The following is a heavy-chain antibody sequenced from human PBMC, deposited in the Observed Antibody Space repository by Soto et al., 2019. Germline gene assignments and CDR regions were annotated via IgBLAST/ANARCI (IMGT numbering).Heavy chain of an antibody. CDR3: AKIVGASPLFDY. Sequence: PGGSLRLSCAASGFTFSSYGMHWVRQAPGKGLEWVAVISYDGSNKYYADSVKGRFTISRDNSKNTLYLQMNSLRAEDTAVYYCAKIVGASPLFDYWGQGTLVTVSS. D-gene: IGHD1-26*01. V-gene: IGHV3-30*18. CDR1: GFTFSSYG. J-gene: IGHJ4*02. CDR2: ISYDGSNK.